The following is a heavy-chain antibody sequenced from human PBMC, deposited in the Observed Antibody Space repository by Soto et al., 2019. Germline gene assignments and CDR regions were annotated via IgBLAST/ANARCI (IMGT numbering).Heavy chain of an antibody. Sequence: SETLSLTCIVSGGSINSNSYFWACIRQPPGGGLAWIGSISYSGRTYDNPSLQSRVTISIDASKNQFSLKLTSVTTADTAVYYCARRRASDYGGNHHPYYFDRWGQGALVTVSS. J-gene: IGHJ4*02. D-gene: IGHD4-17*01. CDR2: ISYSGRT. CDR1: GGSINSNSYF. CDR3: ARRRASDYGGNHHPYYFDR. V-gene: IGHV4-39*01.